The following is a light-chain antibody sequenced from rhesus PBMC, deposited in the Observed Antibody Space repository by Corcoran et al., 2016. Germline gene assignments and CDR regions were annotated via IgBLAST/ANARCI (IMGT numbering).Light chain of an antibody. CDR1: QGINNY. CDR3: QQYNNFPLT. Sequence: DIQMTQSPSSLSASVGDRVTITCRASQGINNYLSWYQQKPGKVPKPLIYYESSLETGVPSRFSGSRSGTDYTLTISSLQPEDIATYFCQQYNNFPLTFGGGTKVELK. CDR2: YES. J-gene: IGKJ4*01. V-gene: IGKV1-66*01.